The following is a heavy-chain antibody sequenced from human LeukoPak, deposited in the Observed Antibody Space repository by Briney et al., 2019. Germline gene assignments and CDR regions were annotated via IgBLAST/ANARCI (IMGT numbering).Heavy chain of an antibody. D-gene: IGHD3-9*01. CDR2: ISSSSSYI. V-gene: IGHV3-21*01. CDR3: ARDSDANVLRYFDWLSDFDY. Sequence: GGSLRLSCAASGFTFSSYSMNWVRQAPGKGLEWVSSISSSSSYIYYADSVKGRFTISRDNAKNSLYLQMNSLRAEDTAVYYCARDSDANVLRYFDWLSDFDYWGQGTLVTVFS. CDR1: GFTFSSYS. J-gene: IGHJ4*02.